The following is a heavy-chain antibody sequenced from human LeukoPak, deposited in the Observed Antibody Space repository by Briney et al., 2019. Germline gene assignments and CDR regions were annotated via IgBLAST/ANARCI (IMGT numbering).Heavy chain of an antibody. CDR2: ISWNSGSI. CDR1: GFTFDDYA. V-gene: IGHV3-9*01. D-gene: IGHD2-2*01. J-gene: IGHJ4*02. CDR3: AKGYCSSTSCHPDY. Sequence: GGSLRLSCAASGFTFDDYAMHWVRQAPGKGLEWVSGISWNSGSIGYADSVKGRFTISRDNAKNSLYLQMNSLRAEDTALYYCAKGYCSSTSCHPDYWGQGALVTVSS.